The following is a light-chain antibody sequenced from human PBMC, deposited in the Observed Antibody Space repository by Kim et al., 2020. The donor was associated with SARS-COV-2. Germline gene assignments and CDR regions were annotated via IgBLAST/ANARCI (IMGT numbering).Light chain of an antibody. J-gene: IGLJ3*02. V-gene: IGLV2-14*04. CDR3: SSDTSSSTLV. Sequence: GQSITISCTGTSSDAGGYNYVSWYQQHPGKAPKLMIYDVTKRPSGVSDRFSGAMSGDTASLTISGLQADDEADYYCSSDTSSSTLVFGGGTQLTVL. CDR2: DVT. CDR1: SSDAGGYNY.